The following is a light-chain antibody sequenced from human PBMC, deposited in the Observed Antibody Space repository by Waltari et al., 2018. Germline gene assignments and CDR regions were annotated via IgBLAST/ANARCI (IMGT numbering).Light chain of an antibody. Sequence: QSVLTQPPSASGTPGQRVTISCSGSSSNIGSNYVYWYQQLPGTAPKLLIYRNNQRPSGGPDRFSCSKSGTSASLAISGLRSEDEADYYCAAWDDSLSGPVFGGGTKLTVL. CDR3: AAWDDSLSGPV. J-gene: IGLJ3*02. V-gene: IGLV1-47*01. CDR2: RNN. CDR1: SSNIGSNY.